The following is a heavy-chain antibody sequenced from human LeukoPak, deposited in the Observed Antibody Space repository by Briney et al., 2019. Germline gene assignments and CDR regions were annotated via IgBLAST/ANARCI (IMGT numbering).Heavy chain of an antibody. CDR2: INAGNGNT. CDR1: GFIFTASA. Sequence: ASVKVSCKASGFIFTASAIHWVRQAPGQRLEWMGWINAGNGNTKYSQKFLGRVTITRDTSASTAYMELSSLSSEDTAVYYCARTTAMVTIFDYWGQGTLVTVSS. J-gene: IGHJ4*02. D-gene: IGHD5-18*01. V-gene: IGHV1-3*01. CDR3: ARTTAMVTIFDY.